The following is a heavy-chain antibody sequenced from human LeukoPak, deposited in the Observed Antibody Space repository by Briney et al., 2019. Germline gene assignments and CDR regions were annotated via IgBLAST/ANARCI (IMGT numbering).Heavy chain of an antibody. CDR1: GGSISSGGYS. CDR3: ARGGLRLTSLRAFDL. V-gene: IGHV4-61*08. CDR2: IYFTGST. Sequence: SETLSLTCAVSGGSISSGGYSWSWIRQPPGKGLEWIGYIYFTGSTNYNPSLRSRVSISLDTSKNQFSLKLSSVTAADTAVYYCARGGLRLTSLRAFDLWGQGTMVTVSS. J-gene: IGHJ3*01. D-gene: IGHD5-12*01.